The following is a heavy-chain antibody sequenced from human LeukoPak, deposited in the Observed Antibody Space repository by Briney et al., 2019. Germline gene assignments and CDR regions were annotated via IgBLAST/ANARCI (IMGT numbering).Heavy chain of an antibody. CDR1: GFIVSDTY. V-gene: IGHV3-66*01. CDR2: TNSAGST. D-gene: IGHD1-1*01. CDR3: ARGKSGIFSRPFDY. J-gene: IGHJ4*02. Sequence: GGSLRLSCAASGFIVSDTYMSWVRQAPGKGLEWVSLTNSAGSTHYADSVKGRFTVSRDTSKNILSLQMNSLRAEDTAVYYCARGKSGIFSRPFDYWGLGTLVTVSS.